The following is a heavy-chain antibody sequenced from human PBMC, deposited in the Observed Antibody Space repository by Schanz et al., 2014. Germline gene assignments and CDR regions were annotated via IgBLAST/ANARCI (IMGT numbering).Heavy chain of an antibody. CDR3: ARSAGRDFWSGYYPRFDY. V-gene: IGHV1-3*04. CDR2: INTGSGDT. CDR1: EYSFTSYS. J-gene: IGHJ4*02. D-gene: IGHD3-3*01. Sequence: QVHLVQSGAEVKRPGASVKVSCKASEYSFTSYSMHWVRQAPGQRLEWMGWINTGSGDTKYSQNFQGRVTITRDTSASTVYMELRSLRSDDTAVYYCARSAGRDFWSGYYPRFDYWGQGTLVTVSS.